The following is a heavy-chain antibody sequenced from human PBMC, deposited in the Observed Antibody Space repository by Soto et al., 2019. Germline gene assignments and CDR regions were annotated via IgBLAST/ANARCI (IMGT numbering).Heavy chain of an antibody. CDR1: GGSFSGYY. Sequence: SETLSLTYAVYGGSFSGYYWSWIRQPPGKGLEWIGEINHSGSTNYNPSLKSRVTISVDTSKNQFSLKLSSVTAADTAVYYCARGDYDYIWGSYRPSSLGNWFDPWGQGTLVTVSS. J-gene: IGHJ5*02. CDR3: ARGDYDYIWGSYRPSSLGNWFDP. D-gene: IGHD3-16*02. V-gene: IGHV4-34*01. CDR2: INHSGST.